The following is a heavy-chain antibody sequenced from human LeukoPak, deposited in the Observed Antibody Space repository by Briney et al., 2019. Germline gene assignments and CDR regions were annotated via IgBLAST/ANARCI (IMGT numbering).Heavy chain of an antibody. CDR3: VRIRDSGSYYFYYGMDV. Sequence: GVSLRLSCAVSGFTFSNYSMNWVRQAPGKGLEWVSYISRSSSTILYADSVKGRFTISRDKAKNSVYLQMNSLRDEDTAVYHCVRIRDSGSYYFYYGMDVWGQGTTVTVSS. CDR2: ISRSSSTI. V-gene: IGHV3-48*02. J-gene: IGHJ6*02. CDR1: GFTFSNYS. D-gene: IGHD1-26*01.